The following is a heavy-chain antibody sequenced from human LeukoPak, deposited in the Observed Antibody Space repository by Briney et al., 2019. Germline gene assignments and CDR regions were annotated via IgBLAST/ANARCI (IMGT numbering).Heavy chain of an antibody. J-gene: IGHJ3*02. Sequence: PGTSLRLSCAASGFTFDNYAMHWVRQAPGKGLEWVALISNDGTNKYYADSAKGRFTMSRDNSKSTVYLQVNSLRAEDTAVYYCAVGLTIWGQGTMVTVSS. V-gene: IGHV3-30-3*01. CDR3: AVGLTI. CDR2: ISNDGTNK. D-gene: IGHD1-26*01. CDR1: GFTFDNYA.